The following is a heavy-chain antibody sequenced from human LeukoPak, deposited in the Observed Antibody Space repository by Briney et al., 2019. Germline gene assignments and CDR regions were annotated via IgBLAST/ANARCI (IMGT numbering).Heavy chain of an antibody. CDR1: GFTFSNAW. CDR3: ATDFYDST. Sequence: GGSLRLSCATSGFTFSNAWMNWVRQAPGKGLEWVGRIRSNSEGGTIDYAAPVKGRFTLSRDDSKTTLYLQMNSLQTEDTAVYYCATDFYDSTWGQGTLVTVPS. J-gene: IGHJ5*02. D-gene: IGHD3-22*01. CDR2: IRSNSEGGTI. V-gene: IGHV3-15*07.